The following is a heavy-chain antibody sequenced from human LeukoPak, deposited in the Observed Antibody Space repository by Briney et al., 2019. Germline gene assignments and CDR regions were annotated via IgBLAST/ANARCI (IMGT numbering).Heavy chain of an antibody. CDR3: ARGGNYGSYP. D-gene: IGHD3-10*01. Sequence: SETLSLTCAVYGGSFSGYYWSWIRQPPGKGLEWIGEINHSGSTNYNPSLKSRATISVDTSKNQFSLKLSSVTAADTAVYYCARGGNYGSYPWGQGTLVTVSS. CDR2: INHSGST. V-gene: IGHV4-34*01. CDR1: GGSFSGYY. J-gene: IGHJ5*02.